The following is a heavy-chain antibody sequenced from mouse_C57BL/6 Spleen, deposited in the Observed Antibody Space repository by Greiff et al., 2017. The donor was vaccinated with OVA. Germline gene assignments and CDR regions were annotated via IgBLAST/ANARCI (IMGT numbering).Heavy chain of an antibody. J-gene: IGHJ2*01. CDR3: ARGGARGDY. D-gene: IGHD3-1*01. V-gene: IGHV1-66*01. CDR2: IYPGSGNT. Sequence: QVQLQQSGPELVKPGASVKISCKASGYSFTSYYIHWVKQRPGQGLEWIGWIYPGSGNTKYKEKFKGKATLTADTSSSTAYMQLSSLTSDDSAVYYCARGGARGDYWGQGTTLTVSS. CDR1: GYSFTSYY.